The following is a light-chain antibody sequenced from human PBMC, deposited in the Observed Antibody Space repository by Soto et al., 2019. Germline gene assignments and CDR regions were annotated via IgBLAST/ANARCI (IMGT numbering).Light chain of an antibody. V-gene: IGKV1-9*01. J-gene: IGKJ4*01. CDR1: QSITTS. Sequence: DVQLTQSPSSLSASIGDTVTISCRSSQSITTSVNWYQQKPGKAPKLLIYAASTLQSGVPSRFSGSGSGTDFTLTISSLQPEDFATYYCQQLNSYPLTFGGGTKVEIK. CDR3: QQLNSYPLT. CDR2: AAS.